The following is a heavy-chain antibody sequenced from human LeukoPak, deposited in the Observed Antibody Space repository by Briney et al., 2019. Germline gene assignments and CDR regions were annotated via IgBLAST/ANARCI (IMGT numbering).Heavy chain of an antibody. CDR2: IRGNGGGP. J-gene: IGHJ3*01. Sequence: GGSLRLSCAASGFTFSSYAMTWVRQAPGKGLEWVSSIRGNGGGPFYADSVKGRFTISRDNSENMLFLQMNSLRADDAAVYYCAKDQIGVLPDAFDVWGQGAMVSVSS. V-gene: IGHV3-23*01. CDR1: GFTFSSYA. CDR3: AKDQIGVLPDAFDV. D-gene: IGHD3-10*01.